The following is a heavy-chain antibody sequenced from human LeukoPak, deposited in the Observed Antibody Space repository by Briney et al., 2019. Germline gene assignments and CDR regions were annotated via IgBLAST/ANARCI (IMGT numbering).Heavy chain of an antibody. CDR1: GFTFSSYA. CDR2: ITGSGGNT. CDR3: ARVAEYSDSSGYYGGAYFDY. D-gene: IGHD3-22*01. V-gene: IGHV3-23*01. Sequence: GGSLRLSCAASGFTFSSYAMGWVRQAPGKGLEWVSAITGSGGNTYYADSVKGRFTISRDNSKNTLYLQMNSLRAEDTAVYYCARVAEYSDSSGYYGGAYFDYWGQGTLVTVSS. J-gene: IGHJ4*02.